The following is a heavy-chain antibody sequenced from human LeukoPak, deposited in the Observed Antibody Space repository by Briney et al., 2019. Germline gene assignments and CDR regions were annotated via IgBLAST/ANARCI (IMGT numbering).Heavy chain of an antibody. D-gene: IGHD3-10*01. V-gene: IGHV3-74*01. J-gene: IGHJ3*02. CDR1: GFTFSSYW. Sequence: GGSLRLSCAASGFTFSSYWMLWVRHVPGKGLVWVSRINSDGSSTSYADSVKGRFTISRDNAKNTLYVQMNSLRAEDTAVYYCSTGSGHAFDIWGRGTMVTVSS. CDR3: STGSGHAFDI. CDR2: INSDGSST.